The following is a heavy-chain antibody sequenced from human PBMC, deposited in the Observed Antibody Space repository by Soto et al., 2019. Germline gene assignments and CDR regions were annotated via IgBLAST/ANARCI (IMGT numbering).Heavy chain of an antibody. D-gene: IGHD6-19*01. V-gene: IGHV3-30*18. J-gene: IGHJ4*02. CDR1: GTTFTSNG. Sequence: GGLLRPSGGAFGTTFTSNGMHGVGQCPGKGRDWVAAISSTGSNQYYADSVKGRFTISRSDSTNTLYLEMKSLRVEDTAIYYCAKVSASTSGWYGSGWGTFDSWGQGTLVTVSS. CDR3: AKVSASTSGWYGSGWGTFDS. CDR2: ISSTGSNQ.